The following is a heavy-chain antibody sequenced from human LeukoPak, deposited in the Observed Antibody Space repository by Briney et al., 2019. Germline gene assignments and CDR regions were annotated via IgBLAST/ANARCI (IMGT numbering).Heavy chain of an antibody. CDR1: GGSISSSSYY. CDR2: IYYSGST. CDR3: ARRFLWAQQWLVRTGAFDI. D-gene: IGHD6-19*01. J-gene: IGHJ3*02. V-gene: IGHV4-39*07. Sequence: SETLSLTCTVSGGSISSSSYYWGWIRQPPGKGLEWIGSIYYSGSTYYNPSLKSRVTISVDTSKNQFSLKLSSVTAADQAVYYCARRFLWAQQWLVRTGAFDICGQGTMITVSS.